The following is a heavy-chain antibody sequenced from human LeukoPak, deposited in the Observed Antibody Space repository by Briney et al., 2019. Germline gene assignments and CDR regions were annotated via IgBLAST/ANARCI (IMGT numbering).Heavy chain of an antibody. CDR2: INTNTGNP. CDR3: ARVHGGVANNLLDY. Sequence: ASVKVSCKASGYTFTSYDINWVRQATGQGLEWMGWINTNTGNPTYAQGFTGRFVFSLDTSISTAYLQISSLKAEDTAVYYCARVHGGVANNLLDYWGQGTLVTVSS. V-gene: IGHV7-4-1*02. CDR1: GYTFTSYD. D-gene: IGHD5-12*01. J-gene: IGHJ4*02.